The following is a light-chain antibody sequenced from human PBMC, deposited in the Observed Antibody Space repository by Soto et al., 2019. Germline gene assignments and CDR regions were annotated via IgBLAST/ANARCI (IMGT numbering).Light chain of an antibody. J-gene: IGKJ1*01. Sequence: DIQMTQSPSSLSASVGDRVTITCQASQDISNYLNWYQQKPGKAPKLLIYDASNLETGVPSRFSGSGSGTDFTFTISRLQPEDIATYYCQQYDNLLTWTFGQGTKVEIK. CDR2: DAS. CDR3: QQYDNLLTWT. V-gene: IGKV1-33*01. CDR1: QDISNY.